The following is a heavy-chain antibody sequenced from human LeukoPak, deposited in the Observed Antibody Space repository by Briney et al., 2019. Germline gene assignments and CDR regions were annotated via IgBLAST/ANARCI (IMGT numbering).Heavy chain of an antibody. D-gene: IGHD3-22*01. CDR3: TRGYYDSSGYTDY. Sequence: GGSLRLSCAASGFTFSNYAMSWVRQAPGKGLEWVGFIRSKAYGGTTEYAASVKGRFTISRDDSKSIAYLQMNSLKTEDTAVYYCTRGYYDSSGYTDYWGQGTLVTVSS. J-gene: IGHJ4*02. V-gene: IGHV3-49*04. CDR1: GFTFSNYA. CDR2: IRSKAYGGTT.